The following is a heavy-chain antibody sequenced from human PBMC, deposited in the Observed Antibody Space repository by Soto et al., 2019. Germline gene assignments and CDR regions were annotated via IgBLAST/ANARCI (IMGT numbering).Heavy chain of an antibody. V-gene: IGHV4-30-2*01. CDR3: ASRGYCSNGVWYYGMDV. D-gene: IGHD2-8*01. J-gene: IGHJ6*02. CDR2: IYHSGST. Sequence: PSETLSLTCAVSGRSTSSGGYSWSWIRQPPGKGLEWIGYIYHSGSTYYNPSLKSRVTISVDRSKNQFSLKLSSVTAADTAVYYCASRGYCSNGVWYYGMDVWGQENTVTVSS. CDR1: GRSTSSGGYS.